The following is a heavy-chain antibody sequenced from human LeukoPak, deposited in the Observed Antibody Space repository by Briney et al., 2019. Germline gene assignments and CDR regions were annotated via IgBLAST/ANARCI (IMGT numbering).Heavy chain of an antibody. CDR3: ASDSVAGTKY. Sequence: GASVKVSCKASGYTFTSYYMHWVRQAPGQGLEWMGIINPSGGSTSYAQKFQGRVTMTRDTSISTAYMELSRLRSDDTAVYYCASDSVAGTKYWGQGTLVTVSS. CDR2: INPSGGST. J-gene: IGHJ4*02. D-gene: IGHD6-19*01. V-gene: IGHV1-46*01. CDR1: GYTFTSYY.